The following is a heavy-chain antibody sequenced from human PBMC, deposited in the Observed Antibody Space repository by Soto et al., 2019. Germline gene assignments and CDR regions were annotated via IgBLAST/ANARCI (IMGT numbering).Heavy chain of an antibody. CDR2: IYPGDSDT. Sequence: PGESLKISCKGSGYSFTSYWIGWVRQMPGKGLEWMGIIYPGDSDTRYSPSFQGQVTISADKSISTAYLQWSSLKASDTAMYYCARQSNPNYYYYYGMDVWGQGTTVTVSS. V-gene: IGHV5-51*01. J-gene: IGHJ6*02. D-gene: IGHD4-4*01. CDR1: GYSFTSYW. CDR3: ARQSNPNYYYYYGMDV.